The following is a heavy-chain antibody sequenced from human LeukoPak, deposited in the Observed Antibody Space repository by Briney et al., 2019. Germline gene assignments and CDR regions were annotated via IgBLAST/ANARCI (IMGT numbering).Heavy chain of an antibody. CDR1: GFTVSSNY. J-gene: IGHJ4*02. D-gene: IGHD3-3*01. CDR2: IKLDGSEK. Sequence: GGSLRLSCAASGFTVSSNYMSWVRQAPGKGLEWVANIKLDGSEKNYVDSVKGRFTISRDNTKNSLYLQMNSLRVEDTAVFYCARDQYDTWSRRGNFDSWGQGTLVIVSS. CDR3: ARDQYDTWSRRGNFDS. V-gene: IGHV3-7*03.